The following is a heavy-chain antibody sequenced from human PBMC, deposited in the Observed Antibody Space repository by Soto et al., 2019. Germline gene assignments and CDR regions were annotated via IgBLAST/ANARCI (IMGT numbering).Heavy chain of an antibody. CDR3: ARGSRHPSTLGRRDGYTWKVTNWFDP. V-gene: IGHV4-34*01. J-gene: IGHJ5*02. Sequence: PSETLSLACAVYGGCFSGYYLSWIRQPPGKGLEWIVEINHSGSTNYNPSLKSRVTISVDTSKDQFSLKLSSVTAADTAVYYCARGSRHPSTLGRRDGYTWKVTNWFDPWGQGTLVTVSS. D-gene: IGHD5-12*01. CDR1: GGCFSGYY. CDR2: INHSGST.